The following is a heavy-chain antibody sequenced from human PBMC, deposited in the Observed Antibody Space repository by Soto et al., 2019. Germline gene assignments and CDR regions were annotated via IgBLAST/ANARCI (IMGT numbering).Heavy chain of an antibody. Sequence: QVQLVQSGPEVKKPGASVKVSCKTSGYTFTTYGISWVRQAPGQGLEWMGWITTDKGKTTYAQKFQGRVTMTTDTSTRTAYMELRSLRADDTAVYYRAPRSPAFDYWGQGTLVTVSS. CDR3: APRSPAFDY. J-gene: IGHJ4*02. CDR1: GYTFTTYG. CDR2: ITTDKGKT. V-gene: IGHV1-18*01.